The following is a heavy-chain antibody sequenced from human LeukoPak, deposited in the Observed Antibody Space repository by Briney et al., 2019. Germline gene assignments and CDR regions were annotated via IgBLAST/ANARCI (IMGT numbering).Heavy chain of an antibody. J-gene: IGHJ4*02. D-gene: IGHD3-10*01. Sequence: PGGSLRLSCAASEFIFSGYAMTWVRQAPGKGLEWVSYISSNSRYIYYADSVKGRFTISRDNAKNSLYLQMNSLRTEDAAVYYCARGPGGSGSYYDYWGQGTLVTVSS. CDR2: ISSNSRYI. CDR3: ARGPGGSGSYYDY. V-gene: IGHV3-21*01. CDR1: EFIFSGYA.